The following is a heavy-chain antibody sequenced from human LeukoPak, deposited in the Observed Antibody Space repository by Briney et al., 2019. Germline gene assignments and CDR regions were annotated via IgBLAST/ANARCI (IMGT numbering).Heavy chain of an antibody. Sequence: AASVTVSCTASGYTFTRHYMDWVRQAPGQGLEWMGIINPSGGSTSYAQKFQGRVTLTSDTSTSTVYMELISLTSEDTAVYYCARAVDTATYNFDYWGQGTLVTVSS. J-gene: IGHJ4*02. V-gene: IGHV1-46*01. CDR1: GYTFTRHY. CDR2: INPSGGST. CDR3: ARAVDTATYNFDY. D-gene: IGHD5-18*01.